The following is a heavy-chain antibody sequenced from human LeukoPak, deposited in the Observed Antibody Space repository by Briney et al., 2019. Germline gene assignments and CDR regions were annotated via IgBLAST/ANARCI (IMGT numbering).Heavy chain of an antibody. CDR2: IKQDGSEK. CDR3: ASRFSSFDY. J-gene: IGHJ4*02. Sequence: PGGSLRLSCAASGFTFSSYCMSWVRQARGKGLEGGANIKQDGSEKYYADAVKGRFTISKDNAKNSLYLQMNSLRAEHTAVYYCASRFSSFDYWGPGTLVTVSS. CDR1: GFTFSSYC. D-gene: IGHD6-6*01. V-gene: IGHV3-7*03.